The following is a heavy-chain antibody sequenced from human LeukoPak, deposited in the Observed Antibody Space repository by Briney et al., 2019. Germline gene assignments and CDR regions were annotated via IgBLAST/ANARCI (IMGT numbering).Heavy chain of an antibody. CDR2: IIPIFGTA. CDR3: ARSSIAARPFDY. J-gene: IGHJ4*02. Sequence: SVKVSCKASGGTFSSYAISWVRQAPGQGLEWMGGIIPIFGTANYARKFQGRVTITTDESTSTAYMELSSLRSEDTAVYYCARSSIAARPFDYWGQGTLVTVSS. V-gene: IGHV1-69*05. CDR1: GGTFSSYA. D-gene: IGHD6-6*01.